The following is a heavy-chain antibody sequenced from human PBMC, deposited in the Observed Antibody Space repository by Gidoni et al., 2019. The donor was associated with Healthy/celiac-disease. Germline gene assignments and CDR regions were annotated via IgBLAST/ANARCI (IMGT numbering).Heavy chain of an antibody. CDR3: ARPHPNDYAGAFDI. J-gene: IGHJ3*02. V-gene: IGHV5-51*01. CDR2: IYPGDSDT. CDR1: GYRFTSYW. D-gene: IGHD1-1*01. Sequence: EVPPVQSGAEVKKPGESLKISCQGSGYRFTSYWIGWVRQMPGKGLEWMGIIYPGDSDTRYSPSFQGQVTISADKSISTAYLQWSSLKAADTAMYYCARPHPNDYAGAFDIWGQGTMVTVSS.